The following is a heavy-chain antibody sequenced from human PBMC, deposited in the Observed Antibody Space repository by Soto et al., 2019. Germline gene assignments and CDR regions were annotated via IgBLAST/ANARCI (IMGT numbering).Heavy chain of an antibody. D-gene: IGHD2-15*01. CDR1: GYTFTSYG. CDR3: ARVDCSGGSCYSDY. Sequence: ASVKVSCKASGYTFTSYGISWVRQAPGQGLEWMGWISAYNGNTNYAQKLQGRVTMTTDTSTSTAYMELRSLRSDDTAVYYCARVDCSGGSCYSDYWSQGPLVTVSS. J-gene: IGHJ4*02. CDR2: ISAYNGNT. V-gene: IGHV1-18*01.